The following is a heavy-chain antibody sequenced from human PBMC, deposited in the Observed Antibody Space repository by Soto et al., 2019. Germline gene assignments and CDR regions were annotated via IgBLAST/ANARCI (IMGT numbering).Heavy chain of an antibody. J-gene: IGHJ6*02. Sequence: EVQLLESGGGLVQPGGSLRLSCVASGFPFSSYAMSWVRQTPGRGLECVSSISSGSNTYYTDSVRGRFTISRDNSKNSLYLQMSSLRADDTALYYCPKASATGKSDGMDVWGQGTTVSVSS. CDR2: ISSGSNT. CDR3: PKASATGKSDGMDV. CDR1: GFPFSSYA. V-gene: IGHV3-23*01. D-gene: IGHD7-27*01.